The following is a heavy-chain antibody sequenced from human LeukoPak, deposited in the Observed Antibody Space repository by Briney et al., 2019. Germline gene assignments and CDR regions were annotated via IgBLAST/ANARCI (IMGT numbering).Heavy chain of an antibody. CDR3: ARGSYDILTGYSTLGEY. CDR1: GGSISGRSYY. J-gene: IGHJ4*02. Sequence: SETLSLTCTVSGGSISGRSYYWGWIRQPPGKGLEWIGSIYYSGSTYYKPSLKSRVTISLDTSKNHFYLKLSSVTAADTAVYYCARGSYDILTGYSTLGEYWGQGTLVTVSS. V-gene: IGHV4-39*02. D-gene: IGHD3-9*01. CDR2: IYYSGST.